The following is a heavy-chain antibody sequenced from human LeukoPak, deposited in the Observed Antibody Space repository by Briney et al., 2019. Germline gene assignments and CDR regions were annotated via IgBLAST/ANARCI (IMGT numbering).Heavy chain of an antibody. Sequence: GGFLRLSCAASGFTFSDYYMSWIRQAPGKGLEWVANIKQDGSEKYYVDSVKGRFTISRDNAKNSLYLQMNSLRAEDTAVYYCARELFDYWGQGTLVTVSS. CDR1: GFTFSDYY. CDR2: IKQDGSEK. V-gene: IGHV3-7*01. CDR3: ARELFDY. J-gene: IGHJ4*02.